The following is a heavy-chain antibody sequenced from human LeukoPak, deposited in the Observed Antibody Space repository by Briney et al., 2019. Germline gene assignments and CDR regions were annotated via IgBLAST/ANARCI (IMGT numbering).Heavy chain of an antibody. Sequence: PSETLSLTCAVYGGSFSGYYWSWIRQPPGKGLEWIGEINHSGSTNYNPSLKSRVTISVDTSKNQFSLKLSSVTAADTAVYYCASGYDFGGLRWVYYFDYWGQGTLVTVSS. D-gene: IGHD3-3*01. J-gene: IGHJ4*02. CDR2: INHSGST. CDR3: ASGYDFGGLRWVYYFDY. V-gene: IGHV4-34*01. CDR1: GGSFSGYY.